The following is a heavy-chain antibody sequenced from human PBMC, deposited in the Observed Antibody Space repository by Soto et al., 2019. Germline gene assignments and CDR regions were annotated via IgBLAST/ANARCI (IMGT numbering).Heavy chain of an antibody. J-gene: IGHJ4*02. Sequence: SETLSLTCTISGTSSSHYYCTWIRQPPGGGLEWIGYAFYDGDADYNPSLEARVTMSVDASKNLVSLNLKSVTAADTARYYCARGSGWLDYWGPGSLVTVSS. D-gene: IGHD6-19*01. V-gene: IGHV4-59*01. CDR2: AFYDGDA. CDR1: GTSSSHYY. CDR3: ARGSGWLDY.